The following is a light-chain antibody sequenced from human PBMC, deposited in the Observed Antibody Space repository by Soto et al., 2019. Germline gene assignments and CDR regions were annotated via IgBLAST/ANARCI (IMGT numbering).Light chain of an antibody. CDR2: LEGSGSY. CDR1: SGHSGYI. V-gene: IGLV4-60*02. Sequence: QSVLTQSSSASASLGSSVKLTCTLSSGHSGYIIAWHQQQPGKAPRYLIKLEGSGSYNKGSGVPDRFSGSSSGADRYLTISNLQFEDEADYYCETWDSDTVVFGGGTKVTVL. J-gene: IGLJ2*01. CDR3: ETWDSDTVV.